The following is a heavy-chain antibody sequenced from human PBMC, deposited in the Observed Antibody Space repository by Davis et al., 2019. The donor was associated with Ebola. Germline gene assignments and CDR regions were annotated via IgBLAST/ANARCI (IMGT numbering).Heavy chain of an antibody. J-gene: IGHJ4*02. CDR3: TWFRELSFDY. D-gene: IGHD3-10*01. V-gene: IGHV1-2*02. CDR1: GYTFTGYY. CDR2: INPNSGGT. Sequence: ASVQVSCKASGYTFTGYYMHWVRQAPGQGLEWMGWINPNSGGTNYAQKFQGRVTMTEDTSTDTAYMELSSLRSEDTAVYYCTWFRELSFDYWGQGTLVTVSS.